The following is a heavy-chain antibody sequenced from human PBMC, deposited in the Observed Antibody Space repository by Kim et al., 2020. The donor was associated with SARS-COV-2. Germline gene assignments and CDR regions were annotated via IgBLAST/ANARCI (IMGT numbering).Heavy chain of an antibody. V-gene: IGHV3-23*01. CDR3: AKDFPIVVVIAKEGAFDI. J-gene: IGHJ3*02. CDR1: GFTFSSYA. Sequence: GGSLRLSCAASGFTFSSYAMSWVRQAPGKGLEWVSAISGSGGSTYYADSVKGRFTISRDNSKNTLYLQMNSLRAEDTAVYYCAKDFPIVVVIAKEGAFDIWGQGTMVTVSS. CDR2: ISGSGGST. D-gene: IGHD2-21*01.